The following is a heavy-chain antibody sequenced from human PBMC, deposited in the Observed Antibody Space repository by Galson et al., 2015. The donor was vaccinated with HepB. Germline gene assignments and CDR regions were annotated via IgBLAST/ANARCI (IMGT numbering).Heavy chain of an antibody. CDR3: VKGGAVELAEFDI. CDR2: IRGSGGST. Sequence: SLRQACLAHEFTFNGLAMHGAREAPGERLECVSGIRGSGGSTPYTESVKGRFIISRDNSKNTPYLQMSSLRPEDTAVYYCVKGGAVELAEFDIWGQGTMVTVSS. V-gene: IGHV3-64D*08. J-gene: IGHJ3*02. CDR1: EFTFNGLA. D-gene: IGHD1-1*01.